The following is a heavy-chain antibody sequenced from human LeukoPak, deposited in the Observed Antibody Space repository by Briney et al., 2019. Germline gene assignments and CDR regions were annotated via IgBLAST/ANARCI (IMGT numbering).Heavy chain of an antibody. D-gene: IGHD6-19*01. Sequence: GASVKVSCKASGYTFTSYGISWVRQAPGQGLEWMGWISAYNGNTNYAQKPQGRVTMTTDTSTSTAYMELRSLRSDDTAVYYCARVAHSSGWYASARYYYYMDVWGKGTTVTVSS. CDR1: GYTFTSYG. CDR3: ARVAHSSGWYASARYYYYMDV. V-gene: IGHV1-18*01. J-gene: IGHJ6*03. CDR2: ISAYNGNT.